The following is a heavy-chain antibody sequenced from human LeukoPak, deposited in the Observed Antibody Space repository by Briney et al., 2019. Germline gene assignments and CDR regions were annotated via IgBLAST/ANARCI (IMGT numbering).Heavy chain of an antibody. CDR1: GYTLTELS. J-gene: IGHJ4*02. CDR3: ARAKHYYDSSGYYGIDY. D-gene: IGHD3-22*01. CDR2: FDPEDGET. V-gene: IGHV1-24*01. Sequence: ASVKVSCKVSGYTLTELSMHWVRQAPGKGLEWMGGFDPEDGETIYAQKFQGRVTITADKSTSTAYMELSSLRSEDTAVYYCARAKHYYDSSGYYGIDYWGQGTLVTVSS.